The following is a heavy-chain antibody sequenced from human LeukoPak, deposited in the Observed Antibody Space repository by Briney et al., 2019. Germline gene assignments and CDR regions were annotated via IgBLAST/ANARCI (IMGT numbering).Heavy chain of an antibody. CDR2: TSSSSSYI. J-gene: IGHJ6*02. Sequence: GGSLRLSCAASGFTFSSYSMNWVRQAPGKGLEWVSSTSSSSSYIYYADSVKGRFTISRDNAKNSLYLQMNSLRAEDTAVYYCARDFSSGWSMTYYYYGMDVWGQGTTVTVSS. V-gene: IGHV3-21*01. D-gene: IGHD6-19*01. CDR1: GFTFSSYS. CDR3: ARDFSSGWSMTYYYYGMDV.